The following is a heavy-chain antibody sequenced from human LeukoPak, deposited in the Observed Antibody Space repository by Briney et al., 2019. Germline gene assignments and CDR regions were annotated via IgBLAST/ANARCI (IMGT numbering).Heavy chain of an antibody. Sequence: SETLSLTCAVYGGSFSGYYWSWIRQPPGKGLEWIGEINHSGSTNYNPSLKSRVTISVDTSKNQFSLKLRSVTAADAAVYYCARAPRRVDYDYMWGSSVHPSYFDYWGQGTLVTVSS. V-gene: IGHV4-34*01. J-gene: IGHJ4*02. CDR2: INHSGST. D-gene: IGHD3-16*01. CDR3: ARAPRRVDYDYMWGSSVHPSYFDY. CDR1: GGSFSGYY.